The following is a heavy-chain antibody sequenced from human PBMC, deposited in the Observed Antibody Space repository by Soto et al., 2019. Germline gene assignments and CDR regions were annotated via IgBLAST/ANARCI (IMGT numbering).Heavy chain of an antibody. CDR3: ARGEWELLSSSWFDP. J-gene: IGHJ5*02. V-gene: IGHV4-31*03. Sequence: QVQLQESGPGLVKPSQTLSLTCTVSGGSISSGGYYWSWIRQHPGKGLEWIGYIYYRGSTYYNPALKSRGTISGDPSKNQVSLKRSSVTAADTAVYYCARGEWELLSSSWFDPWGQGTLVTVSS. D-gene: IGHD1-26*01. CDR2: IYYRGST. CDR1: GGSISSGGYY.